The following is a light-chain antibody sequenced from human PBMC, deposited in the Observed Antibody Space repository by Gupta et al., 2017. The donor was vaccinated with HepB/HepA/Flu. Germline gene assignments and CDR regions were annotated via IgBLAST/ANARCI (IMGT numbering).Light chain of an antibody. CDR2: GAS. CDR3: QQYGSSPWT. V-gene: IGKV3-20*01. Sequence: EIGLTQSPGTLSLSPGERATLSCRASQSVSSSYLAWYQQKPGQAPRLLIYGASSRATGIPDRFSGSGSGTXFTLTIXRLEPEDFAVYYCQQYGSSPWTFGXGTKVEIK. CDR1: QSVSSSY. J-gene: IGKJ1*01.